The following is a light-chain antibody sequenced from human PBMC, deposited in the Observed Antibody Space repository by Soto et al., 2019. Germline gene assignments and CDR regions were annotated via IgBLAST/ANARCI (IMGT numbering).Light chain of an antibody. CDR3: QQYNNWPPWT. J-gene: IGKJ1*01. CDR1: QSVSSN. Sequence: EIVMTQSPATLSVSPGERATLSCRASQSVSSNLAWYQQKPGQAPRLLSYGASTRATGIPARFSGSGSGTEFTLTISSLQSEDFAVYSCQQYNNWPPWTFGQGTKVEIK. V-gene: IGKV3-15*01. CDR2: GAS.